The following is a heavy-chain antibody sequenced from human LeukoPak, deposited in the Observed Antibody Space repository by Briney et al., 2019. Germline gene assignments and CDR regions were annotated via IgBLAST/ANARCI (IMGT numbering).Heavy chain of an antibody. CDR1: GGSISTSSYY. Sequence: SETLSLTCALSGGSISTSSYYWGWIRQPPGEGLEWIGSIYHSGSTYYNPSLKSRVTTSVDTSKNQFSLKLNSVTAADTAVYYCATTTLTLGYYYYYMDVWDRGTTVTVSS. CDR2: IYHSGST. CDR3: ATTTLTLGYYYYYMDV. J-gene: IGHJ6*03. V-gene: IGHV4-39*01. D-gene: IGHD4-17*01.